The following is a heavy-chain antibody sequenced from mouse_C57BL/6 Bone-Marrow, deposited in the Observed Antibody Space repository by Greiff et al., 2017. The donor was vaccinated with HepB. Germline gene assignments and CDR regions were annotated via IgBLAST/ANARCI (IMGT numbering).Heavy chain of an antibody. Sequence: VQLQQSGAELARPGASVKLSCKASGYTFTSYGISWVKQRTGQGLEWIGEIYPGSGNTYYNEKFKGKATLTADTSSSTAYMELRSLTSEDSAVYFGASTIYYEYDEDYWGQGTTLTVSS. CDR1: GYTFTSYG. J-gene: IGHJ2*01. D-gene: IGHD2-4*01. V-gene: IGHV1-81*01. CDR2: IYPGSGNT. CDR3: ASTIYYEYDEDY.